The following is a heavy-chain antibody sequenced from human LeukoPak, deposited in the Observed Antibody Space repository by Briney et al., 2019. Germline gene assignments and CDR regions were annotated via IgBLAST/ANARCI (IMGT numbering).Heavy chain of an antibody. V-gene: IGHV4-30-4*08. Sequence: SETLSLTCTVSGGSISSGDYYWSWIRQPPGKGLEWIGYIYYSGSTYYDPSLKSRVTISVDTSKNQFSLKLSSVTAADTAVYYCARGVDSGDNNWFDPWGQGTLVTVSS. D-gene: IGHD1-26*01. CDR1: GGSISSGDYY. CDR2: IYYSGST. J-gene: IGHJ5*02. CDR3: ARGVDSGDNNWFDP.